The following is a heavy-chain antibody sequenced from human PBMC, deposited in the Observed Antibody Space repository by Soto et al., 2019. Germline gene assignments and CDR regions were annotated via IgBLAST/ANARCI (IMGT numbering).Heavy chain of an antibody. CDR2: INSYNGQT. CDR3: ARDRGYCSGGTCSSDWFDP. D-gene: IGHD2-15*01. J-gene: IGHJ5*02. V-gene: IGHV1-18*01. CDR1: GYTFISFG. Sequence: QAQLVQSGEEVKKPGASVKVSCKASGYTFISFGISWVRQAPGQGLEWMGWINSYNGQTKFAQNRQGRVTLTRDTSTTTAFMELRSLRSDDTAVYYCARDRGYCSGGTCSSDWFDPWGQGTLVTVSS.